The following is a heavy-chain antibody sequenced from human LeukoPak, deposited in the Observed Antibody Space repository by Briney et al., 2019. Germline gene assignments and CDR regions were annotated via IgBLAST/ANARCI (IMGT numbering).Heavy chain of an antibody. CDR1: RFTFSSYA. V-gene: IGHV3-23*01. Sequence: PGGSLRLSCAASRFTFSSYAMSWVRQAPGKGLEWVSGISGSGGSTYYADSVKGRFTISRDNSKNTLYLQMNSLRAEDTAVYYCAKDTPMVRGVIDYWGQGTLVTVSS. D-gene: IGHD3-10*01. J-gene: IGHJ4*02. CDR2: ISGSGGST. CDR3: AKDTPMVRGVIDY.